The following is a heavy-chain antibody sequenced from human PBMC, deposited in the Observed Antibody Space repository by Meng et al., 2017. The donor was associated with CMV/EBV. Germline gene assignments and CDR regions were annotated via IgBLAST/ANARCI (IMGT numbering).Heavy chain of an antibody. CDR2: TSGSGGST. V-gene: IGHV3-23*01. CDR3: AKMTYYYDSSGYNYHDSY. Sequence: TFSSYAMSWVRQAPGKGLEWVSATSGSGGSTYYADSVKGRFTISRDNSKNTLYLQMNSLRAEDTAVYYCAKMTYYYDSSGYNYHDSYWGQGTLVTVSS. J-gene: IGHJ4*02. D-gene: IGHD3-22*01. CDR1: TFSSYA.